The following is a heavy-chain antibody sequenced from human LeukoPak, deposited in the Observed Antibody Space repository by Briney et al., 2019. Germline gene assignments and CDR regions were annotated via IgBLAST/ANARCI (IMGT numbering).Heavy chain of an antibody. V-gene: IGHV4-59*01. CDR1: GGSISSYY. D-gene: IGHD6-19*01. J-gene: IGHJ4*02. CDR2: IYYSGST. Sequence: SETLSPTCTVSGGSISSYYWSWIRQPPGKGLEWIGYIYYSGSTNYNPSLKSRVTISVDTSKNQFSLKLSSVTAADTAVYYCARQLYSSGWYGFDYWGQGTLVAVSS. CDR3: ARQLYSSGWYGFDY.